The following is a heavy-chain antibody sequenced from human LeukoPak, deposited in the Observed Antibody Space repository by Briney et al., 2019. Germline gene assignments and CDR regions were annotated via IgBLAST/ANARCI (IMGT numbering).Heavy chain of an antibody. Sequence: KPSETLSLTCAVYGGSFSGYYWSWVRQPPGKGLEWIGEINHSGSTNYNPSLKSRVTISVDTSKNQFSLKLSSVTAADTAVYYCARGGYGSGTHYNYWGQGTLVTVSS. CDR3: ARGGYGSGTHYNY. D-gene: IGHD3-10*01. V-gene: IGHV4-34*01. CDR2: INHSGST. J-gene: IGHJ4*02. CDR1: GGSFSGYY.